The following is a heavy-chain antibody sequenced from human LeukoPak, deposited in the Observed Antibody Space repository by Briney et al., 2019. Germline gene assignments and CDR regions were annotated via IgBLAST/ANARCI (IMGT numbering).Heavy chain of an antibody. CDR3: TKMSGDCSSTSCRDY. J-gene: IGHJ4*02. CDR2: ISGSGGST. V-gene: IGHV3-23*01. D-gene: IGHD2-2*01. CDR1: GFTFSSYA. Sequence: GGSLRLSCAASGFTFSSYAMSWVRQAPGKGLEWVSAISGSGGSTYYADSVKGRFTISRDNSKNTLYLQMNSLRAEDTAVYYCTKMSGDCSSTSCRDYWGQGTLVTVSS.